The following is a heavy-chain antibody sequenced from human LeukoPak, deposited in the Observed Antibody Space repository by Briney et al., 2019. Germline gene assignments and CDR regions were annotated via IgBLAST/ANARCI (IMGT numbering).Heavy chain of an antibody. D-gene: IGHD5-18*01. V-gene: IGHV3-21*01. CDR1: GFIFSTYT. Sequence: GGSLRLSCAASGFIFSTYTMNWVRQAPGRGLEWVSSITSYSDYIYYSDSVRGRFTISRDNGKDSLYLQMNSLRAEDTAVYYCATRGYSYEFDYWGQGTLVTVSS. J-gene: IGHJ4*02. CDR2: ITSYSDYI. CDR3: ATRGYSYEFDY.